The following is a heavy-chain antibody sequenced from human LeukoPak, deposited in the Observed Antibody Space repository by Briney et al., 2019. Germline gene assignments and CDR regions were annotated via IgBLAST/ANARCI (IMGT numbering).Heavy chain of an antibody. Sequence: PRGSLRLSCAASGFTFSSYGMHWVRQAPGKGLEWVSAISGNGRDTYYTDSVKGRFTISRDNSKNTLYLQMHSLRAEDTAIYYCARAAAVCSSTSCYGHYWGQGTLVTVSS. J-gene: IGHJ4*02. D-gene: IGHD2-2*01. CDR3: ARAAAVCSSTSCYGHY. CDR2: ISGNGRDT. CDR1: GFTFSSYG. V-gene: IGHV3-23*01.